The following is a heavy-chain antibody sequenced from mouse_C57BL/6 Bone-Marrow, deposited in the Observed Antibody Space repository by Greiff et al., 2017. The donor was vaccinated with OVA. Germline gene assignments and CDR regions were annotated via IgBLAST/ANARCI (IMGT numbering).Heavy chain of an antibody. Sequence: QVQLQQPGAELVMPGASVKLSCKASGYTFTSYWMHWVKQRPGQGLEWIGEIDPSDSYTNYNQKFKGKSTLTVDKSSSTAYMQLSSLTSEDSAVYYCARKKYYGSSSAWFAYWGQGTLVTVSA. CDR1: GYTFTSYW. V-gene: IGHV1-69*01. CDR3: ARKKYYGSSSAWFAY. D-gene: IGHD1-1*01. J-gene: IGHJ3*01. CDR2: IDPSDSYT.